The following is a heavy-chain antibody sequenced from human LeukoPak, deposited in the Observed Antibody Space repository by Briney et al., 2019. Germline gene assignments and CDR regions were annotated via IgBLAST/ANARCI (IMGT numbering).Heavy chain of an antibody. CDR1: GGTFSSYA. CDR2: IIPIFGTA. CDR3: ARGDYGGNSDYYYYMDV. V-gene: IGHV1-69*06. Sequence: GASVKVSCKSSGGTFSSYAISWVRQAPGQGLEWMGGIIPIFGTANYAQKFQGRVTITADKSTSTAYMELSSLRSEDTAVYYCARGDYGGNSDYYYYMDVWGKGTTVTVSS. J-gene: IGHJ6*03. D-gene: IGHD4-23*01.